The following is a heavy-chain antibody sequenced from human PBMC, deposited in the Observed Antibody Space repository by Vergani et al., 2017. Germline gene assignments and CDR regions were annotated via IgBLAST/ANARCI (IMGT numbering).Heavy chain of an antibody. CDR1: GFTFSSYA. V-gene: IGHV3-23*01. CDR2: ISGSGGST. CDR3: AKVVVVVPAASLRARGGWFDP. D-gene: IGHD2-2*01. Sequence: EVQLLESGGGLVQPGGSLRLSCAASGFTFSSYAMSWVRQAPGKGLEWVSAISGSGGSTYYADSVKGRFTISRDNSKNTLYLQMNSLRAEDTAVYYCAKVVVVVPAASLRARGGWFDPWGQGTLVTVSS. J-gene: IGHJ5*02.